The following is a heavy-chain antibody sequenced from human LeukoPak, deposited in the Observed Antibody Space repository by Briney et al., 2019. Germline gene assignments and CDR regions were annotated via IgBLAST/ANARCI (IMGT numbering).Heavy chain of an antibody. CDR2: IIPIFGTA. CDR1: GGTFSSYA. J-gene: IGHJ3*02. D-gene: IGHD3-22*01. CDR3: AREELDSSGYYGAFDI. V-gene: IGHV1-69*05. Sequence: GASVKVSCKASGGTFSSYAISWVRQAPGQGLEWMGGIIPIFGTANYAQKFQGRVTITTDESTSTAYMELSSLRSEDTAVYYCAREELDSSGYYGAFDIWGQGTMVTVSS.